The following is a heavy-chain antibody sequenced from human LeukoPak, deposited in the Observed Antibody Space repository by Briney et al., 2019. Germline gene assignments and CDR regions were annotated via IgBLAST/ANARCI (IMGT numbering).Heavy chain of an antibody. CDR1: GGAISSYY. CDR2: IYYSGST. J-gene: IGHJ4*02. Sequence: SETLSLTCTVSGGAISSYYWSWIRQPPGKGLEWIGYIYYSGSTNYNPSLKSRVTISVDTSKNQFSLKLSSVTAADTAVYYCARVGRYGYNLEYFDYWGQGTLVTVSS. V-gene: IGHV4-59*01. D-gene: IGHD5-24*01. CDR3: ARVGRYGYNLEYFDY.